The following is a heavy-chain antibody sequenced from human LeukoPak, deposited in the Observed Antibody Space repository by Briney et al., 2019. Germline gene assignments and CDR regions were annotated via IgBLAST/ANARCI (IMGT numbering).Heavy chain of an antibody. CDR1: GFTFSSYA. J-gene: IGHJ5*02. Sequence: PGGSLRLSCAASGFTFSSYAMTWVRQAPGKGLEWVGRIKSKTDGGTTDYAAPVKGRFTISRDDSKNTLYLQMNSLKTEDTAVYYCARASDPWLQLTWGQGTLVTVSS. V-gene: IGHV3-15*01. CDR3: ARASDPWLQLT. CDR2: IKSKTDGGTT. D-gene: IGHD5-24*01.